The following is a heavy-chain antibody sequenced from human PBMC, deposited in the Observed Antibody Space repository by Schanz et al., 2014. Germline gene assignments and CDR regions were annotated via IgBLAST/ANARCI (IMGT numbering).Heavy chain of an antibody. D-gene: IGHD3-3*01. CDR1: GFTFDDYT. J-gene: IGHJ4*02. V-gene: IGHV3-43*01. Sequence: VQLVESGGVVVQPGGSLRLSCAASGFTFDDYTMHWVRQAPGKGLEWVSLITWDGGITYYADSLKGRFTISRDNSKNSLYLQMNSLRDEDTAVYYCAATTILADWGQGTLVAVSS. CDR2: ITWDGGIT. CDR3: AATTILAD.